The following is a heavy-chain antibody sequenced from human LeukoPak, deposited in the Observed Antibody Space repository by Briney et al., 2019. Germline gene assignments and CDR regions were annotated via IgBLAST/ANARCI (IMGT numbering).Heavy chain of an antibody. V-gene: IGHV4-59*08. D-gene: IGHD3-10*01. CDR1: GGSISSYY. Sequence: SETLSLTCTVSGGSISSYYWSWIRQPPGKGLEWIGKIYYRGGTNYNPSLKSRLTISVDTSKNQFSLKLSSVTAADTAVYYCATSKLQLFPFDYWGQGTLVTVSS. CDR2: IYYRGGT. J-gene: IGHJ4*02. CDR3: ATSKLQLFPFDY.